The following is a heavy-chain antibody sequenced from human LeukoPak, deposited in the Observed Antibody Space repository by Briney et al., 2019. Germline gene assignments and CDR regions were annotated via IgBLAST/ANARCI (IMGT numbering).Heavy chain of an antibody. CDR1: GYTFTSYG. D-gene: IGHD4-11*01. CDR3: ARNSNYGYYFDY. V-gene: IGHV1-18*01. J-gene: IGHJ4*02. CDR2: ISAYNGNT. Sequence: AASVKVSCKASGYTFTSYGISWVRQAPGRGLEWMGWISAYNGNTNYAQKLQGRVTMTTDTSTSTAYMELRSLRSDDTAVYYCARNSNYGYYFDYWGQGTLVTVSS.